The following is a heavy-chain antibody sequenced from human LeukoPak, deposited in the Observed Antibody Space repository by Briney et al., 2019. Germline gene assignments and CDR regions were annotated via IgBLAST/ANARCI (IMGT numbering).Heavy chain of an antibody. D-gene: IGHD1-26*01. CDR1: GYTFTSYD. CDR3: ARGRRGIRTLGY. J-gene: IGHJ4*02. Sequence: GASVKVSCKASGYTFTSYDINWVRQATGQGLEWMGWMNPNSGNTGYAQKFQGRVTMTRNTSISTAYMELSSLRSEDTAVYYRARGRRGIRTLGYWGQGTQVTVSS. V-gene: IGHV1-8*01. CDR2: MNPNSGNT.